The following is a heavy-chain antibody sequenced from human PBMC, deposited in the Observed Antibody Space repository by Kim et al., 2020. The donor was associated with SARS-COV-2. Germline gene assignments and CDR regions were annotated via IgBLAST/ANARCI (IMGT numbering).Heavy chain of an antibody. CDR3: AGSPPLRGVDV. CDR2: INSDGSST. CDR1: GFTFSSYW. J-gene: IGHJ6*02. Sequence: GGSLRLSCAASGFTFSSYWMHWVRQAPGKGLVWVSRINSDGSSTSYADSVKGRFTISRDNAKNTLYLQMNSLRAEDTAVYYCAGSPPLRGVDVWGQGTTVTVSS. V-gene: IGHV3-74*01. D-gene: IGHD3-10*01.